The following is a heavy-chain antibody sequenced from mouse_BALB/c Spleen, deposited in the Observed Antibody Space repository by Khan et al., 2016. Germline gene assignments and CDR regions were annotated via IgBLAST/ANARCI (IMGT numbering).Heavy chain of an antibody. CDR2: IRYSGST. CDR3: ARDDYDEVYYAMDY. J-gene: IGHJ4*01. CDR1: GYSISSGYS. V-gene: IGHV3-1*02. D-gene: IGHD2-4*01. Sequence: EVQLQESGPDLVKPSQSLSLTCTVTGYSISSGYSWHWIRQFPGNKLEWMVCIRYSGSTNYNPSLNSRISITRDTSKNQFFLQLNSVTSEDTATYYCARDDYDEVYYAMDYWGQGTSVTVSS.